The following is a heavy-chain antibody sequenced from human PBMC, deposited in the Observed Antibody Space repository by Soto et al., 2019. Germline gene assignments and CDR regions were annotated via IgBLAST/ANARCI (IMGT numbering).Heavy chain of an antibody. V-gene: IGHV4-34*01. Sequence: QVQLQQWGAGLLKPSETLSLTCAVYGGSFSGYYWSWIRQPPGKGLEWIGEINHSGSTNYNPSLKSRVPISVDTSKNQFSLKLSSVTAADTAVYYCAGTVTTDYYYGMDVWGQGTTVTVSS. D-gene: IGHD4-17*01. J-gene: IGHJ6*02. CDR3: AGTVTTDYYYGMDV. CDR2: INHSGST. CDR1: GGSFSGYY.